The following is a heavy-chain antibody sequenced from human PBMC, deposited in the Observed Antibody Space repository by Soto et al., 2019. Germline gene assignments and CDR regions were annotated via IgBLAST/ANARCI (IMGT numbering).Heavy chain of an antibody. Sequence: PGGSLRLSCAASGFTFSSYSMNWVRQAPGKGLEWVSSISSSSSYIYYADSVKGRFTISRDNAKNSLYLQMNSLRAEDTAVYYCARGRGDYGDYVGAFDIWGQGTMVTVSS. CDR1: GFTFSSYS. J-gene: IGHJ3*02. V-gene: IGHV3-21*01. D-gene: IGHD4-17*01. CDR3: ARGRGDYGDYVGAFDI. CDR2: ISSSSSYI.